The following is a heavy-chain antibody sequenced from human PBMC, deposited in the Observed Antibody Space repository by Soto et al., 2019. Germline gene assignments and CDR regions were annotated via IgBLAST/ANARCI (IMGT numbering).Heavy chain of an antibody. CDR1: GGSISSGDYY. Sequence: QVQLQESGPGLVKPSQTLSLTCTVSGGSISSGDYYWSWIRQPPGKGLEWIGYIYYSGSTYYNPSLKSRVTIAVDSSKNQRSLKLSSVPAAHTAVYYCARGGRRRPIDYWGQGTLVTVSS. CDR3: ARGGRRRPIDY. J-gene: IGHJ4*02. V-gene: IGHV4-30-4*01. CDR2: IYYSGST. D-gene: IGHD6-25*01.